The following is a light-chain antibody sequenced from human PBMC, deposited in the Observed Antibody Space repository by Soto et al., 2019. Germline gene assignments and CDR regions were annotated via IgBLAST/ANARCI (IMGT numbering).Light chain of an antibody. CDR2: EVS. Sequence: HSALTQPASVSGSPGQSITISCTGTSSDVGGYNYVSWYQQHPGKAPKLMISEVSNRPSGVSNRFSGSKSGNTASLTISGLQAEDEADYYCSSYTNPSTLYVFGTGTKLTVL. CDR3: SSYTNPSTLYV. CDR1: SSDVGGYNY. J-gene: IGLJ1*01. V-gene: IGLV2-14*01.